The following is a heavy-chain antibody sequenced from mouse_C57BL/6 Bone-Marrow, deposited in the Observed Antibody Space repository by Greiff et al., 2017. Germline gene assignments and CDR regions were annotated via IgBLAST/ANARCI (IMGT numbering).Heavy chain of an antibody. Sequence: DVMLVESGGGLVKPGGSLKLSCAASGFTFSSYAMSWVRQTPEKRLEWVATISDGGSYTYYPDNVKGRFTISRDNAKNNLYLQMSHLKSEDTAMYYCARGRPWYFDVWGTGTTVTVSS. J-gene: IGHJ1*03. CDR1: GFTFSSYA. CDR3: ARGRPWYFDV. CDR2: ISDGGSYT. V-gene: IGHV5-4*03.